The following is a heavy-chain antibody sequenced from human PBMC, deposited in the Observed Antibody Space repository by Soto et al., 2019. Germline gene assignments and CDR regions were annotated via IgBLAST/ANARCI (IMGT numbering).Heavy chain of an antibody. D-gene: IGHD4-17*01. CDR2: IYYSGST. V-gene: IGHV4-59*01. CDR3: ARAGDYGDYGGAFDI. J-gene: IGHJ3*02. Sequence: QVQLQESGPGLVKPSETLSLTCTVSGGSISSYYWSWIRQPPGKGLEWIGYIYYSGSTNYNPSLKSRVTISVDTSKNQFSLKLSSVTAADTAVYYCARAGDYGDYGGAFDIWGQGTMVTVSS. CDR1: GGSISSYY.